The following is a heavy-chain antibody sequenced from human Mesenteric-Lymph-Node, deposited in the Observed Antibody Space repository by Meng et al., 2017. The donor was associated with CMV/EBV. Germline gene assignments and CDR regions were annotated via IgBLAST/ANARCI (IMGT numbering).Heavy chain of an antibody. Sequence: VSVYSISSSNWWGWIRQPPGKGLEWIGYIYDSGTTYYNPSLKSRVTMSVDTSKNQLSLKLSSVTAVDMAVYYCARHRCSTTSCYVDYWGQGTLVTVSS. CDR1: VYSISSSNW. V-gene: IGHV4-28*01. J-gene: IGHJ4*02. D-gene: IGHD2-2*01. CDR2: IYDSGTT. CDR3: ARHRCSTTSCYVDY.